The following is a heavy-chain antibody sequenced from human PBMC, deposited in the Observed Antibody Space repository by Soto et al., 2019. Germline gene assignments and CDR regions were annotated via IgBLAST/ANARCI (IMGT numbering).Heavy chain of an antibody. D-gene: IGHD6-6*01. Sequence: GGSLRLSCAASGFTFSNAWMNWVRQAPGKGLEWVGRIKSKTDGGTTDYAAPVKGRFTISRDDSKNTLYLQMNSLKTEDTAVYYCTTDHIEYSSSGPVNVFDYWGQGTLVTVSS. CDR2: IKSKTDGGTT. J-gene: IGHJ4*02. CDR1: GFTFSNAW. V-gene: IGHV3-15*07. CDR3: TTDHIEYSSSGPVNVFDY.